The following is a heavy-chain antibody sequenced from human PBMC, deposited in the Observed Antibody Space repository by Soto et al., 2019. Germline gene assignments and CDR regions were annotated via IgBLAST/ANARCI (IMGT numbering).Heavy chain of an antibody. J-gene: IGHJ6*02. CDR3: SPRVHGSYPGKYSYAMDV. Sequence: GESLKISCKGSGYSFTSYWIGWVRQMPGKGLEWMGIIYPGDSDTRYSPSFQGQVTISADKSISTAYLQWSSLKASDTAMYYCSPRVHGSYPGKYSYAMDVWGQGPTVTVSS. V-gene: IGHV5-51*01. D-gene: IGHD3-22*01. CDR2: IYPGDSDT. CDR1: GYSFTSYW.